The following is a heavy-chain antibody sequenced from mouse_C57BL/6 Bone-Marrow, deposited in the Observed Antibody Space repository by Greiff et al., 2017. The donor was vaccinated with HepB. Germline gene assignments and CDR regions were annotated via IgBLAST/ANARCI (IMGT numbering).Heavy chain of an antibody. CDR3: ARRGYYYGSFYAMDY. CDR2: INPNNGGT. Sequence: EVQLQQSGPELVKPGASVKISCKASGYTFTDYYMNWVKQSHGKSLEWIGDINPNNGGTSYNQKFKGKATLTVDKSSSTAYMELRSLTSEDSAVYYCARRGYYYGSFYAMDYWGQGTSVTVSS. J-gene: IGHJ4*01. CDR1: GYTFTDYY. V-gene: IGHV1-26*01. D-gene: IGHD1-1*01.